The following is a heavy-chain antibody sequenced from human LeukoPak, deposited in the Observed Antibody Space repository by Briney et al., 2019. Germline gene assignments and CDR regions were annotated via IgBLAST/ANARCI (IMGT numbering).Heavy chain of an antibody. D-gene: IGHD6-13*01. CDR2: ISWNSGSI. V-gene: IGHV3-9*01. CDR3: AKDRAAAVLYYFDY. Sequence: GGSLRLSCAASGFTFSSYAMSWVRQAPGKGLEWVSGISWNSGSIGYADSVKGRFTISRDNAKNSLYLQMNSLRAEDTALYYCAKDRAAAVLYYFDYWGQGTLVTVSS. J-gene: IGHJ4*02. CDR1: GFTFSSYA.